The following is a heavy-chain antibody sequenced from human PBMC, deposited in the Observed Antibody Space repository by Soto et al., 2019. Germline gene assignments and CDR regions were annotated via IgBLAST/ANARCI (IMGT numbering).Heavy chain of an antibody. Sequence: PSETLSLTCAVYGGSFSGYFWTWIRQPPGKGLDWIGEINHSGITNYNPSLKSRVTISVDTSKNQFSLKLSSVTAADTALYYCARGVDTAMANRFDYWGQGTLVTVSS. CDR2: INHSGIT. CDR3: ARGVDTAMANRFDY. D-gene: IGHD5-18*01. V-gene: IGHV4-34*01. J-gene: IGHJ4*02. CDR1: GGSFSGYF.